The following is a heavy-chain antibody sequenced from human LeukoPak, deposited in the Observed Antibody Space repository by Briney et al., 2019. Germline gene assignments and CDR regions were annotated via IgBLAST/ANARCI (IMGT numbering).Heavy chain of an antibody. V-gene: IGHV4-31*11. CDR2: IFFSGST. CDR3: ARGGEDLGFDY. Sequence: SETLSLTCAVYGGSFSDYYWSWIRQHPGKGLEWIGYIFFSGSTYNKPSLKSRVTISLDTSKNQFSLKVRSVTAADTAIYYCARGGEDLGFDYWGQGTLVTVSS. CDR1: GGSFSDYY. J-gene: IGHJ4*02. D-gene: IGHD3-16*01.